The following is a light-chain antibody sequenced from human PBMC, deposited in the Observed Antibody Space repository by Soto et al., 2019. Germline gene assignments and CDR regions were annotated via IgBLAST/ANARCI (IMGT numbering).Light chain of an antibody. Sequence: EIVMTQSPATLSVSPWERATLSCRASQSVSSNVAWYQHKHGQAPRLLIHRASTRATGVPARFSGSGSGTEFTLTISSLQSEDFAFYYCQQYNNWPPVTFGGGTKVDIK. CDR2: RAS. CDR1: QSVSSN. V-gene: IGKV3-15*01. CDR3: QQYNNWPPVT. J-gene: IGKJ4*01.